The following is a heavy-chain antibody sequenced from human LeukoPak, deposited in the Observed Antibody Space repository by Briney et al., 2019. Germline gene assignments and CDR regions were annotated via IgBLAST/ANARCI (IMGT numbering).Heavy chain of an antibody. V-gene: IGHV3-48*03. J-gene: IGHJ6*04. CDR2: ISSSGSDI. Sequence: GGSLRLSCAASGFTFSSYEMNWVRQAPGKGLEWVSYISSSGSDIYYADSVKGRFTISRDNAKNSLYLQMNSLRAEDTAVYYCAELGITMIGGVWGKGTTVTISS. CDR3: AELGITMIGGV. D-gene: IGHD3-10*02. CDR1: GFTFSSYE.